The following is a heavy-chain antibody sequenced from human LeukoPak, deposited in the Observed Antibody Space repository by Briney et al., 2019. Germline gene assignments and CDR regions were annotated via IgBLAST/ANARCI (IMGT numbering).Heavy chain of an antibody. CDR1: GYTFTSYG. D-gene: IGHD1-1*01. CDR3: ARDFNVGIGPYYYYMDV. Sequence: ASVKVSCKASGYTFTSYGISWVRQAPGQGLEWMGWISAYNGNTNYAQKLQGRVTMTTDTSTSTAYMELRSLRSDDTAVYYCARDFNVGIGPYYYYMDVWGKGTTVTVSS. J-gene: IGHJ6*03. CDR2: ISAYNGNT. V-gene: IGHV1-18*01.